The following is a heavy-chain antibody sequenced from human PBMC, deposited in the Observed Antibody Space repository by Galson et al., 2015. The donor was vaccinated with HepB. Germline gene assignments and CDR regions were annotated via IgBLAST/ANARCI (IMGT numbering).Heavy chain of an antibody. CDR2: IIPIFGTA. J-gene: IGHJ6*02. CDR1: GGTFSSYA. D-gene: IGHD6-19*01. CDR3: ARARIAVAGILTYIRADLGFYYGMDV. V-gene: IGHV1-69*13. Sequence: SVKVSCKASGGTFSSYAISWVRQAPGQGLEWMGGIIPIFGTANYAQKFQGRVTITADESTSTAYMELSSLRSEDTAMYYCARARIAVAGILTYIRADLGFYYGMDVWGQGTTVTVSS.